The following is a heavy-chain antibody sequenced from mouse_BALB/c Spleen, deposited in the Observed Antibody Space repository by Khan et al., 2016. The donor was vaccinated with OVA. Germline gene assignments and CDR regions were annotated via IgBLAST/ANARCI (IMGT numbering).Heavy chain of an antibody. CDR1: GYSITSDYA. D-gene: IGHD3-2*02. CDR2: IRYSGNT. CDR3: ARIQGGDFDY. V-gene: IGHV3-2*02. J-gene: IGHJ2*01. Sequence: VQLKQSGPGLVKPSQSLYLTCTVTGYSITSDYAWNWIRQFPGNKLEWMGYIRYSGNTKYNPSLKSRISITRDTSKNQFFLQLNFVTIEDTATDYCARIQGGDFDYWGQGTTLTVSS.